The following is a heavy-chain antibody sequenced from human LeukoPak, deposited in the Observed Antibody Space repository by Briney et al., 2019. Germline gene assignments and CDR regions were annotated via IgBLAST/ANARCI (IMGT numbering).Heavy chain of an antibody. V-gene: IGHV3-48*03. Sequence: PWGSLRLSCVASGFTFSSYELNWVRQAPGKGLEWVSHISSSGSTVYYADSVKGRFTISRDNAKNSLYLQMNSLRAEDTAVYYCARRYCSSTSCLLDYWGQGTLVTVSS. CDR2: ISSSGSTV. D-gene: IGHD2-2*01. J-gene: IGHJ4*02. CDR3: ARRYCSSTSCLLDY. CDR1: GFTFSSYE.